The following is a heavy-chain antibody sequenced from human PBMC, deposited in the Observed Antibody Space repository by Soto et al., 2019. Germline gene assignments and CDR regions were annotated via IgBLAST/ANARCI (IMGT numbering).Heavy chain of an antibody. CDR3: AKGRCSGGSCPSAH. CDR2: ISWNSGSI. V-gene: IGHV3-9*01. CDR1: GFTFDDYA. J-gene: IGHJ4*02. Sequence: DVQLVESGGGLVQPGRSLRLSCAASGFTFDDYAMHWVRQAPGKGLEWVSGISWNSGSIGYADSVKGRFTISRDNAKNSLYLQMNSLRAEDTALYYCAKGRCSGGSCPSAHWGQGTLVTVSS. D-gene: IGHD2-15*01.